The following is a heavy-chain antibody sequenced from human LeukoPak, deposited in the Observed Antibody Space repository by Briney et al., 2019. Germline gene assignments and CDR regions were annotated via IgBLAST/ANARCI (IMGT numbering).Heavy chain of an antibody. V-gene: IGHV3-43*01. CDR2: INRRGHT. CDR1: GFTFDRFT. Sequence: GGSLRLSCAASGFTFDRFTIHWVRQTPGKGLEWVSLINRRGHTFYADSVKGRFTISRDNSRNSVFLQMNSLRVEDTALYYCAKAYSYGYEYYFDYWGQGTLVTVSS. D-gene: IGHD5-18*01. CDR3: AKAYSYGYEYYFDY. J-gene: IGHJ4*02.